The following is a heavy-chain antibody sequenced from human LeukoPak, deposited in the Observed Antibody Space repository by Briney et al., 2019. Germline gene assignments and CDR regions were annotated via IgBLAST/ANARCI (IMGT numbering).Heavy chain of an antibody. CDR3: AKDFSTDGPRSAFDI. J-gene: IGHJ3*02. V-gene: IGHV1-2*02. Sequence: ASVKVSCKASGYTFAGYYMYWVRQAPGQGLEWMGWINPNSGGTNYAQKFQGRVTMTRDTSISTAYMELSRLRSDDTAVYYCAKDFSTDGPRSAFDIWGQGTMVTVSS. CDR1: GYTFAGYY. CDR2: INPNSGGT. D-gene: IGHD2/OR15-2a*01.